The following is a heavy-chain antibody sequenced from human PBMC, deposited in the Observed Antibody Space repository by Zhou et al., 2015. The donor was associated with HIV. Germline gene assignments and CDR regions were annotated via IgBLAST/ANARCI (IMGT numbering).Heavy chain of an antibody. J-gene: IGHJ6*01. V-gene: IGHV1-18*01. Sequence: QVQLVQSGAEVKKPGASVKVSCKASGYTFTSYGISWVRQAPGQGLEWMGWISAYNGNTNYAQKLQGRVTMTTDTSTSTAYMELRSLRSDDTAVYYCARSEQRGLLLPYGMDVWGPRDHGHRLL. CDR2: ISAYNGNT. D-gene: IGHD2/OR15-2a*01. CDR1: GYTFTSYG. CDR3: ARSEQRGLLLPYGMDV.